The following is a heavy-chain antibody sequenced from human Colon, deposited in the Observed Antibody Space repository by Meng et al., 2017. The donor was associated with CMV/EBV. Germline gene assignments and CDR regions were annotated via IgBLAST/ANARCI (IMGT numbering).Heavy chain of an antibody. D-gene: IGHD3-10*01. J-gene: IGHJ4*02. CDR1: GASITIYS. CDR3: ARDSNLSGLAY. V-gene: IGHV4-4*07. CDR2: VNISGNT. Sequence: QVQLRESGPGLVTPSETLCLTCPASGASITIYSWSWIRQPAGKGLEWIGRVNISGNTNYNPSIKSRVTMSIDTTKNKLSLNIRSVTAADTAVYYCARDSNLSGLAYWGQGTLVTVSS.